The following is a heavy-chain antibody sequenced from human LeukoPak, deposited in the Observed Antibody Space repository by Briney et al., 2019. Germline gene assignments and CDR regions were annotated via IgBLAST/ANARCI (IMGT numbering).Heavy chain of an antibody. CDR3: ARDRIVVVTARYGMDV. J-gene: IGHJ6*02. CDR1: GGSISSYY. D-gene: IGHD2-21*02. CDR2: IYYSGST. Sequence: SETLSLTCTVSGGSISSYYWSWIRQPPGKGLEWIGYIYYSGSTNYNPSLKSRVTISVDTSKNQFSLKLSSVTAADTAVYYCARDRIVVVTARYGMDVWGQGTTVTVSS. V-gene: IGHV4-59*01.